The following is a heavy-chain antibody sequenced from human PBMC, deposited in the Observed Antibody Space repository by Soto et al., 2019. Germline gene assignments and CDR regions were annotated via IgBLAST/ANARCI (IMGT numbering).Heavy chain of an antibody. CDR2: ISYDGSNK. CDR3: ATSRKQQQTDY. Sequence: GGSLRLSCAASGFTFSSYAMHWVRQAPGKGLEWVAVISYDGSNKYYADSVKGRFTISRDNSKNTLYLQMNSLRAEDTAVYYCATSRKQQQTDYWGQGTLVTVSS. D-gene: IGHD6-13*01. V-gene: IGHV3-30-3*01. CDR1: GFTFSSYA. J-gene: IGHJ4*02.